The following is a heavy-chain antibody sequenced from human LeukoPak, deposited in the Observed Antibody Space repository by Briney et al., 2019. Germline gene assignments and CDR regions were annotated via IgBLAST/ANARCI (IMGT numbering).Heavy chain of an antibody. CDR3: ARDQWFGEFNPSWFDP. D-gene: IGHD3-10*01. CDR2: INHSGST. J-gene: IGHJ5*02. Sequence: NPSETLSLTCAVYGGSFSGYYWSWIRQPPGKGLDWIGEINHSGSTNYNPSLKSRVTISVDTSKNQFSLKLSSVTAADTAVYYCARDQWFGEFNPSWFDPWGQGTLVTVSS. CDR1: GGSFSGYY. V-gene: IGHV4-34*01.